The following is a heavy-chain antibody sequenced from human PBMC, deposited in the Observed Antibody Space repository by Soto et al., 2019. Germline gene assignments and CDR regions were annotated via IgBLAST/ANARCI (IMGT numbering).Heavy chain of an antibody. CDR2: INPNSGGT. Sequence: ASVKVSCKASGYTFTGYYMHWVRQAPGQGLEWMGWINPNSGGTNYAQKFQGRVTMTRDTSISTAYMELSRLRSDDTAVYYCARDAGIAVAGTYSYYYYGMDVWGQGTTVTVSS. CDR1: GYTFTGYY. D-gene: IGHD6-19*01. CDR3: ARDAGIAVAGTYSYYYYGMDV. J-gene: IGHJ6*02. V-gene: IGHV1-2*02.